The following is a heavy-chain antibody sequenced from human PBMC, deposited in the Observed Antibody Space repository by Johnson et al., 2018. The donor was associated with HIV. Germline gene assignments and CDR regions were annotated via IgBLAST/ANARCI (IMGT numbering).Heavy chain of an antibody. CDR3: AKDRELAAARTVALAT. D-gene: IGHD2-15*01. V-gene: IGHV3-NL1*01. CDR2: IYSGGST. CDR1: GFTFSSYA. Sequence: QVQLVESGGGVVQPGRSLRLSCAASGFTFSSYAMHWVRQAPGKGLEWVSVIYSGGSTYYADSVKGRFTISRDNPKNSLYLQINSLRAEDTALYYCAKDRELAAARTVALATWGQVTLVTVSS. J-gene: IGHJ3*01.